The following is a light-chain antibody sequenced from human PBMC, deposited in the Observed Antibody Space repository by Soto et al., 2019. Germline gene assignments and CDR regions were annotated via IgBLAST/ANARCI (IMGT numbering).Light chain of an antibody. CDR1: SSDVGSYNL. J-gene: IGLJ1*01. Sequence: QSALTQPASVSGTPGQSITISCTGTSSDVGSYNLVSWYQQHPGKAPKLMIYEGSKRPSGVSYRFSGSKSGNTASLTISGLQAEDEADYYCCSYAGSSIYVFGTGIKLTVL. CDR2: EGS. CDR3: CSYAGSSIYV. V-gene: IGLV2-23*01.